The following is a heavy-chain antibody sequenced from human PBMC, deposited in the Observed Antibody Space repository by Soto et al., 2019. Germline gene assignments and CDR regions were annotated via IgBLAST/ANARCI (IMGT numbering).Heavy chain of an antibody. V-gene: IGHV1-69*01. CDR3: ASPTGKLDY. CDR1: GGTFSNYA. Sequence: QVQLVQSGAEVKKPGSSVKVSCKASGGTFSNYAISWVRQAPGEGLEWMGGLIPIFGTATYAQKVQGRVTITADESTRTANMERSSGRSDDAAVYYCASPTGKLDYWCQGTLVTVSS. D-gene: IGHD2-8*02. J-gene: IGHJ4*02. CDR2: LIPIFGTA.